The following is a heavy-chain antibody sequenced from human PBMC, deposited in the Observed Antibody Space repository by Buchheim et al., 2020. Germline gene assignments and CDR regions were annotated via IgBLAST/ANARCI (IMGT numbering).Heavy chain of an antibody. Sequence: QVQLQESGPRLVKPSETLSLTCTVSGGSISGFFWSWIRQPPGKGLDWIGYVYHSGTTTYNPSLKSRVTMSANTSKNELSLKLTSVTAADTAVYYCARINGGAFDHWGQGTL. V-gene: IGHV4-59*03. CDR1: GGSISGFF. D-gene: IGHD2-8*01. CDR2: VYHSGTT. J-gene: IGHJ4*02. CDR3: ARINGGAFDH.